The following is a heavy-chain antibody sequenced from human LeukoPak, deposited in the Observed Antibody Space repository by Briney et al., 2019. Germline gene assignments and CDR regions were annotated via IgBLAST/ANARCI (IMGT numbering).Heavy chain of an antibody. J-gene: IGHJ6*04. Sequence: GASVKVSCKASGYTFSTYYIHWVRQAPGQGLEWMGIINPSGGSTTYAQKFQGRVTITRNTSISTAYMELSTLRFEDTAVYYCARGRSAMRMDVWGKGTTVTVSS. CDR3: ARGRSAMRMDV. D-gene: IGHD2-2*01. V-gene: IGHV1-46*01. CDR1: GYTFSTYY. CDR2: INPSGGST.